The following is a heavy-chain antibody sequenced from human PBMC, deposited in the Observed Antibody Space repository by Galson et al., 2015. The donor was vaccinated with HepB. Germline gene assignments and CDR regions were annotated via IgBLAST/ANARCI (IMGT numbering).Heavy chain of an antibody. CDR2: SRNKRDSYVT. CDR3: TRSVSHGFDI. V-gene: IGHV3-72*01. J-gene: IGHJ3*02. CDR1: GFTLSDYY. Sequence: SLRLSCAVSGFTLSDYYMDWVRQAPGKGLEWVGRSRNKRDSYVTLYAASVKGRFTVSRHDSENSLFLQMNSLKTEDTAIYYCTRSVSHGFDIWGQGAMVTVSS. D-gene: IGHD1-14*01.